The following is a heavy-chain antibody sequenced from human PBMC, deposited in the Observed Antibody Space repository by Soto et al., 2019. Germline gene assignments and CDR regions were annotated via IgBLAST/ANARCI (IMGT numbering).Heavy chain of an antibody. CDR2: MNPNGGNT. V-gene: IGHV1-8*01. D-gene: IGHD3-22*01. CDR1: GNTLTRYD. CDR3: ARGGYYDSSGARNYHYYGMDV. J-gene: IGHJ6*02. Sequence: ASVKVSWKASGNTLTRYDIKWGRQAPGQRVEGMGWMNPNGGNTGYAQKFQGRVTMTRNTSISTAYMELSSLRSEDTAIYYCARGGYYDSSGARNYHYYGMDVWGQGTTVTVSS.